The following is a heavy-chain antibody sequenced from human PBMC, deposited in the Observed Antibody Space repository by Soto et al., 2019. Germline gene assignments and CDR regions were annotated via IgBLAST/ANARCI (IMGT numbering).Heavy chain of an antibody. CDR1: GFTFSNYA. J-gene: IGHJ4*02. D-gene: IGHD6-13*01. CDR3: ARRSSSWYFDY. Sequence: EVQLLESGGGLVQPGGSLRLSCAASGFTFSNYAMNWVRQAPGKGLEWVSAISGSGDSTYYADSVKGRFTISRDNSKNTLYLQMNSRRAEDTAVYYCARRSSSWYFDYWGQGTLVTVSS. CDR2: ISGSGDST. V-gene: IGHV3-23*01.